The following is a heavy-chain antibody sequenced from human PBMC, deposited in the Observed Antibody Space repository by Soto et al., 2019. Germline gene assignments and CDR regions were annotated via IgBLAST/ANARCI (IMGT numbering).Heavy chain of an antibody. Sequence: QVQLVQSGAEVKKPGASVKVSCKASGYTFTSYYMHWVRQAPGQGLEWMGIINPSGGSTSYAQKFQSRVTITSDTSTSTVYMELSSLRSEETAVYYCARARVWHCSSNFCYAWDYLGQGTQVTVSS. V-gene: IGHV1-46*03. J-gene: IGHJ4*02. CDR2: INPSGGST. CDR1: GYTFTSYY. D-gene: IGHD2-2*01. CDR3: ARARVWHCSSNFCYAWDY.